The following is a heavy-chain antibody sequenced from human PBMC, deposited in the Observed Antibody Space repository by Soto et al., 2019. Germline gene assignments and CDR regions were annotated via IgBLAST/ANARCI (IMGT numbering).Heavy chain of an antibody. Sequence: AASVKVSCKASGYTFTSYYMHWVRQAPGQGLEWMGIINPSGGSTSYAQKFQGRVTMTRDTSTSTVYMELSSLRSEYTAVYYCARDYDFWSGYYSLTSWGQGTLVTVSS. CDR3: ARDYDFWSGYYSLTS. D-gene: IGHD3-3*01. CDR1: GYTFTSYY. J-gene: IGHJ4*02. CDR2: INPSGGST. V-gene: IGHV1-46*01.